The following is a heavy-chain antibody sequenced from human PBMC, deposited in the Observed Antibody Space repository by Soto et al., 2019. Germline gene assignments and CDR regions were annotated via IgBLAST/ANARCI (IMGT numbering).Heavy chain of an antibody. J-gene: IGHJ6*02. CDR3: ERGGLRGAPYYYYGMDV. CDR2: INHSGST. Sequence: SDTLSLTCAVYGGSFSGYYWSWIRQPPGKGLEWIGEINHSGSTNYNPSLKSRVTISVDTSKNQFSLKLSSVTAADTAVYYCERGGLRGAPYYYYGMDVWGQGTTVTVS. CDR1: GGSFSGYY. D-gene: IGHD5-12*01. V-gene: IGHV4-34*01.